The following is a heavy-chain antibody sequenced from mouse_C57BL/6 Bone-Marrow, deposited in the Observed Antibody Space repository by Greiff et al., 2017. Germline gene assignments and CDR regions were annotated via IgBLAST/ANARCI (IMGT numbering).Heavy chain of an antibody. V-gene: IGHV14-4*01. CDR1: GFNIKDDY. CDR3: TRVAY. Sequence: VQLQQSGAELVRPGASVKLSCTASGFNIKDDYMHWVKQRPEQGLEWIGWIDPENGDTEYASKFQGKATITVNTSSNTAYVQLSSLTSGDTAGYYCTRVAYWGQGTLVTVSA. CDR2: IDPENGDT. J-gene: IGHJ3*01.